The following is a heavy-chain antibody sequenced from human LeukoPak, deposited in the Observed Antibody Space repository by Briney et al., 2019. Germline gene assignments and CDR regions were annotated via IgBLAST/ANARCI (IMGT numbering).Heavy chain of an antibody. J-gene: IGHJ3*02. V-gene: IGHV1-2*02. CDR2: INPDSGVT. Sequence: ASVKVSCKASGYTFTDYYMHWVRQAPGQGLEWMGWINPDSGVTNYPQKFQGRVTMTRDTSISTGYMELSRLRSDDTAVYYCARPIRGSYVEDAFDMWGQGTMVTVSA. D-gene: IGHD1-26*01. CDR1: GYTFTDYY. CDR3: ARPIRGSYVEDAFDM.